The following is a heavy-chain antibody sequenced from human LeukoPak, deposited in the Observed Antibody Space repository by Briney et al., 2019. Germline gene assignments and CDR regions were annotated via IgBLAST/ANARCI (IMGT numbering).Heavy chain of an antibody. CDR2: IYTSGST. CDR3: ARDVIAAPGTADY. D-gene: IGHD6-13*01. V-gene: IGHV4-4*07. J-gene: IGHJ4*02. Sequence: PSETLSLTCSVSGDSISGFYWSWIRQPAGKGLEWIGRIYTSGSTNYNPSLKSRVTMSVDTSQNQFSLKLSSVTAADTAVYYCARDVIAAPGTADYWGQGTLVTVSS. CDR1: GDSISGFY.